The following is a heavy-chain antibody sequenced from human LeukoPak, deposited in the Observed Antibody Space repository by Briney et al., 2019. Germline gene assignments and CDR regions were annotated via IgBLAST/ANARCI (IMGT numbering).Heavy chain of an antibody. CDR2: MNPNSGNT. CDR1: GYTFTSYD. Sequence: ASVKVSCKASGYTFTSYDINWVRQATGQGLEWMGWMNPNSGNTGYAQKFQGRVTITRNTSISTAYMELSSLRSEDTAVYYCARRWTTIFGVVDRLWFDPWGQGTLVTVSS. D-gene: IGHD3-3*01. J-gene: IGHJ5*02. V-gene: IGHV1-8*03. CDR3: ARRWTTIFGVVDRLWFDP.